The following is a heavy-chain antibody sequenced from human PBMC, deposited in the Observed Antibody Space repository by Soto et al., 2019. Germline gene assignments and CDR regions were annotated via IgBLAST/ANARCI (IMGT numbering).Heavy chain of an antibody. CDR3: VRAAAGKKYTPLDI. D-gene: IGHD6-13*01. J-gene: IGHJ3*02. Sequence: PSETLSLTCTVSGDSISSYYWNWIRQPPGRGLEWIVCLDKSGSTDYNPSLKSRVTISVDTSKNQFSLKLSSATAADAAIYYCVRAAAGKKYTPLDIWGQGTTVTVSS. CDR1: GDSISSYY. CDR2: LDKSGST. V-gene: IGHV4-59*01.